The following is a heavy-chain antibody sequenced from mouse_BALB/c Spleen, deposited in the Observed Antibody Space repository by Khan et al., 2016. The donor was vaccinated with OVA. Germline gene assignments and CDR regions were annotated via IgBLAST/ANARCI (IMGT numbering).Heavy chain of an antibody. CDR1: GFTFSSFG. CDR2: ISSGSRTI. Sequence: EVELVESGGGLVQPGGSRKLSCAASGFTFSSFGMHWVRQAPEKGLEWVAFISSGSRTIYYTDIVKGRFTISRDNPKNTLFLQMTSQGSEDSALYCYARGYGWVLDYWGQGTSVTVSS. V-gene: IGHV5-17*02. J-gene: IGHJ4*01. CDR3: ARGYGWVLDY. D-gene: IGHD1-1*01.